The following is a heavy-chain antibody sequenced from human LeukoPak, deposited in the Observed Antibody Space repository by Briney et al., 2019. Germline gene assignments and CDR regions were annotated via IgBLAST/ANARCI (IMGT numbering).Heavy chain of an antibody. J-gene: IGHJ4*02. CDR2: IIPIFGTA. CDR1: GYTFTDYY. CDR3: ASSPRGTTIDY. D-gene: IGHD1-7*01. V-gene: IGHV1-69*06. Sequence: GASVKVSCKASGYTFTDYYMHWVRQAPGQGLEWMGGIIPIFGTANYAQKFQGRVTITADKSTSTAYMELSSLRSEDTAVYYCASSPRGTTIDYWGQGTLVTVSS.